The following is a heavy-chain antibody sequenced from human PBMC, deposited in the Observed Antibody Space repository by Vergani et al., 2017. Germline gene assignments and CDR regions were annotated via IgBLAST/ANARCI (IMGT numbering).Heavy chain of an antibody. CDR1: GGSISSGGYY. D-gene: IGHD6-13*01. CDR3: ATRDAGYSSSDRYYYYYYYMDV. CDR2: IYYSGST. Sequence: QVQLQESGPGLVKPSQTLSLTCTVSGGSISSGGYYWSWIRQHPGKGLEWIGYIYYSGSTYYNPSLKSRVTISVDPSKNQFSLKLSSVTAADTAVYYCATRDAGYSSSDRYYYYYYYMDVWGKGTTVTVSS. J-gene: IGHJ6*03. V-gene: IGHV4-31*03.